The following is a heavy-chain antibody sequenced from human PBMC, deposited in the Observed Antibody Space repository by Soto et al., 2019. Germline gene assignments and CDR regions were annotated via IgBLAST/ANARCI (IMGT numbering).Heavy chain of an antibody. J-gene: IGHJ4*02. Sequence: AGGSLRLSCAASGFTFNTYGMHWVRQAPGKGLEWVAVISYDGSEKYYVDSVKGRFTISKDNSKNTLYLQMNSLRPEDTAVYYCAKSPNFYCSSPNCYRYYFDHWGQETRVTVSS. CDR3: AKSPNFYCSSPNCYRYYFDH. CDR2: ISYDGSEK. D-gene: IGHD2-2*02. V-gene: IGHV3-30*18. CDR1: GFTFNTYG.